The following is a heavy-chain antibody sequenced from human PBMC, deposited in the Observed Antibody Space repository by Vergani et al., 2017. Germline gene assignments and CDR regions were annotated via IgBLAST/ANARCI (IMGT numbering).Heavy chain of an antibody. J-gene: IGHJ2*01. D-gene: IGHD3-10*01. CDR1: GGSINPSSSF. V-gene: IGHV4-39*02. CDR3: ARGRGDNWYFDL. CDR2: INYVGRT. Sequence: QLQLQESGPGLVKPSETLSLICTVSGGSINPSSSFWGWIRQSTGKGLVWIGSINYVGRTYNIPSLQSRATVFVVTSKNHFALNLTSVTAADTAVYSCARGRGDNWYFDLWGRGTLVTVTS.